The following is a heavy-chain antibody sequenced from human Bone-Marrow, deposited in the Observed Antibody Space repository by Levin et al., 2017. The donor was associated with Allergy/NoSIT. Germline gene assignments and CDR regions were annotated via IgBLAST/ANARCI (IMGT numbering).Heavy chain of an antibody. D-gene: IGHD2-2*01. CDR2: INSDGSST. V-gene: IGHV3-74*01. J-gene: IGHJ4*02. Sequence: PGESLKISCAASGFTFSSYWMHWVRQAPGKGLVWVSRINSDGSSTSYADSVKGRFTISRDNAKNTLYLQMNSLRAEDTAVYYCASWMGHCSSTSCPVDKPFDYWGQGTLVTVSS. CDR3: ASWMGHCSSTSCPVDKPFDY. CDR1: GFTFSSYW.